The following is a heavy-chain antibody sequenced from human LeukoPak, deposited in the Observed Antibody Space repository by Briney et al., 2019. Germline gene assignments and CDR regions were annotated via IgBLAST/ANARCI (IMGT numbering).Heavy chain of an antibody. Sequence: GGSLRLSCAASGFTFSSYWMHWVRQAPGKGLVWVSRINSDGSSTIYADSVKGRFTVSRDNAKNTLYLQMNSLRAEDTAVYYCARGPYSSSPMGWFDPWGQGTLVTVSS. CDR1: GFTFSSYW. D-gene: IGHD6-6*01. CDR2: INSDGSST. CDR3: ARGPYSSSPMGWFDP. J-gene: IGHJ5*02. V-gene: IGHV3-74*01.